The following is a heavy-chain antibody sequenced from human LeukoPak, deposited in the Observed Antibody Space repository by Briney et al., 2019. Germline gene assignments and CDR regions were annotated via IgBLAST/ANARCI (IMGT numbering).Heavy chain of an antibody. CDR2: IIPILGIA. D-gene: IGHD3-10*01. CDR1: GGTFSSYA. V-gene: IGHV1-69*04. J-gene: IGHJ4*02. Sequence: SVKVSCKASGGTFSSYAISWVRQAPGQGLEWMGRIIPILGIANYAQKFQGRVTITADKSTSTAYMELSSLRSEDTAVYYCARYYGSGSYYNVLGYWGQGTLVTVSS. CDR3: ARYYGSGSYYNVLGY.